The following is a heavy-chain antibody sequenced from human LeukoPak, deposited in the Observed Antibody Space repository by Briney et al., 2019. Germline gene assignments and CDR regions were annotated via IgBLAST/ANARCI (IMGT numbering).Heavy chain of an antibody. D-gene: IGHD6-6*01. Sequence: GGSLRLSCAASGFTFSSYSMNWVRQAPGKGLEWVSSISSSSSYIYYADSVKDRFTISRDNAKNSLYLQMNSLRAEDTAVYYCARAKYSSSSGIMGYWGQGTLVTVSS. V-gene: IGHV3-21*01. CDR2: ISSSSSYI. J-gene: IGHJ4*02. CDR1: GFTFSSYS. CDR3: ARAKYSSSSGIMGY.